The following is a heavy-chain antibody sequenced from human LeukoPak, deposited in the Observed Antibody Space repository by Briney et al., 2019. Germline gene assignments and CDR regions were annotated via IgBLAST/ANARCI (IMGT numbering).Heavy chain of an antibody. CDR1: GFSFSDYA. D-gene: IGHD1-26*01. CDR2: ISSSSSYI. V-gene: IGHV3-21*01. Sequence: GGSLRLSCAASGFSFSDYAMTWVRQAPGKGLEWVSSISSSSSYIYYADSVKGRFTISRDNAKNSLYLQMNSLRAEDTAVYYCARGKGESNSGSYLYWGQGTLVTVSS. J-gene: IGHJ4*02. CDR3: ARGKGESNSGSYLY.